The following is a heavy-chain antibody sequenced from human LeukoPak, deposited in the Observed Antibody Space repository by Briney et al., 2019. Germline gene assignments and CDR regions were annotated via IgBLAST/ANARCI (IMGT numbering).Heavy chain of an antibody. D-gene: IGHD6-25*01. CDR3: ARRGRDSSGWQDYL. CDR2: IYHTGST. CDR1: GGSISSYY. J-gene: IGHJ4*02. V-gene: IGHV4-59*01. Sequence: SETLSLTCTVSGGSISSYYWSWIRQPPGKGLEWIANIYHTGSTNYNPSLSSRVTISIDTAKNQFSLKLTSVTAADTAVYYCARRGRDSSGWQDYLWGQGTLVTVSS.